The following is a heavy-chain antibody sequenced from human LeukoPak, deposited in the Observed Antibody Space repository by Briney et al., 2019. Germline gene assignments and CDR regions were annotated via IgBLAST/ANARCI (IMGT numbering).Heavy chain of an antibody. J-gene: IGHJ4*02. V-gene: IGHV4-34*01. CDR2: INHSGST. Sequence: PGGSLRLSCAASGFTFSSYAMSWVRQPPGKGLEWIGEINHSGSTNYNPSLKSRVTISVDTSKNQFSLKLSSVTAADTAVYYCARGPYYYGSGSHRFGYWGQGTLVTVSS. CDR1: GFTFSSYA. CDR3: ARGPYYYGSGSHRFGY. D-gene: IGHD3-10*01.